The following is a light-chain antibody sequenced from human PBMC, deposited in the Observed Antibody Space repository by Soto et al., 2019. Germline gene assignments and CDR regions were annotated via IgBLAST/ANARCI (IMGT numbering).Light chain of an antibody. J-gene: IGLJ1*01. CDR3: NSYSSTSFYV. CDR1: SSDVGGYNY. Sequence: SVLTQPASVSGSPGQSITISCTGTSSDVGGYNYVSWYQQYPGKAPKLLIYQVTSRASGVSHRFSGSKSGNTAALTTSGLQPEDEAEYYCNSYSSTSFYVFGTGTKVTVL. V-gene: IGLV2-14*01. CDR2: QVT.